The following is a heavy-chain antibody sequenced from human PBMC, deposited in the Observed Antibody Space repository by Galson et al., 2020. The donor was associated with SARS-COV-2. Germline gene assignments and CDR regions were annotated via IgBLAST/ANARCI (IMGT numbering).Heavy chain of an antibody. CDR3: AGDLGSSLRVWFDP. V-gene: IGHV1-69*13. CDR2: LIPIFGTA. D-gene: IGHD1-26*01. Sequence: SSVTVSCKTYGGTFSSYAISLLRQAPGQGLEWMGGLIPIFGTANYAQKFQGRVTITADESTSTAYMELSSLRSEDTAVYYCAGDLGSSLRVWFDPWGQGTLVTVSS. CDR1: GGTFSSYA. J-gene: IGHJ5*02.